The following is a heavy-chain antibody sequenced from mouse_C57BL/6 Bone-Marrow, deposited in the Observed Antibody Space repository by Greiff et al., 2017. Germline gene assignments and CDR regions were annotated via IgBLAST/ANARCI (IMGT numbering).Heavy chain of an antibody. V-gene: IGHV1-52*01. CDR1: GYTFTSYW. D-gene: IGHD1-1*01. CDR3: ARKCYYYGSSYRGSYYAMDY. J-gene: IGHJ4*01. CDR2: IDPSDSET. Sequence: QVQLKQPGAELVRPGSSVKLSCKASGYTFTSYWMHWVKQRPIQGLEWIGNIDPSDSETHYNQKFKDKATLTVDKSSSTAYMQLSSLTSEDSAVYYCARKCYYYGSSYRGSYYAMDYWGQGTSVTVSS.